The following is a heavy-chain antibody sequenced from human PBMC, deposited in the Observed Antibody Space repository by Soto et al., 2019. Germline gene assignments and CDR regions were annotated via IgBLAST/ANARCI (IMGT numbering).Heavy chain of an antibody. CDR1: GFTFSSYA. D-gene: IGHD3-3*01. Sequence: GGSLRLSCAASGFTFSSYAMHWVRQAPGKGLEWVAVISYDGSNKYYADSVKGRFTISRDNSKNTLYLQMNSLRAEDTAVYYCARDREADFWSGYYPYGMDVWGQGTTVTVSS. CDR2: ISYDGSNK. V-gene: IGHV3-30-3*01. J-gene: IGHJ6*02. CDR3: ARDREADFWSGYYPYGMDV.